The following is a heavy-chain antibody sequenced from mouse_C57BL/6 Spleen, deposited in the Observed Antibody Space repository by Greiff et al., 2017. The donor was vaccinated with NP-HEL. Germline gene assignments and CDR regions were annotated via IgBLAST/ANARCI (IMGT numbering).Heavy chain of an antibody. V-gene: IGHV1-76*01. Sequence: QVQLQQSGAELVRPGASVKLSCKASGYTFTDYYINWVKQRPGQGLEWIARIYPGSGNTYYNEKFKGKATLTAEKSSSTAYMQLSSLTSEDSAVYFCASGVTTVVAPMDYWGQVTSVTVSS. CDR3: ASGVTTVVAPMDY. J-gene: IGHJ4*01. CDR2: IYPGSGNT. D-gene: IGHD1-1*01. CDR1: GYTFTDYY.